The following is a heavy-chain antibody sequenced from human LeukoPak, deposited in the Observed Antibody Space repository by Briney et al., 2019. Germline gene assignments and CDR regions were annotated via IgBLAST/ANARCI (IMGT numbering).Heavy chain of an antibody. J-gene: IGHJ4*02. CDR1: GGSISSYY. D-gene: IGHD6-19*01. CDR2: VSYSGNT. Sequence: SETLSLTCTVSGGSISSYYWSWIRQPPGKGLEWIGYVSYSGNTDYNPSLKSRPTISIDTSETQFSLKLTSVTAADTAIYYCASQGSDSGWFYFWGQGTLVTVSS. V-gene: IGHV4-59*08. CDR3: ASQGSDSGWFYF.